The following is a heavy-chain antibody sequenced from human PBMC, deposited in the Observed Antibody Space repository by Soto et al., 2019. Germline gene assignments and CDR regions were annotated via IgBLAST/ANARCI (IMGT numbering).Heavy chain of an antibody. CDR1: GGTFSSYA. J-gene: IGHJ5*02. D-gene: IGHD3-10*01. CDR3: ARGALLWFGELLYSGWFDP. Sequence: ASVKVSCKASGGTFSSYAISWVRQAPGQGLEWMGGIIPIFGTANYAQKLQGRVTMTTDTSTSTAYMELRSLRSDDTAVYYCARGALLWFGELLYSGWFDPWGQGTLVTVSS. V-gene: IGHV1-69*05. CDR2: IIPIFGTA.